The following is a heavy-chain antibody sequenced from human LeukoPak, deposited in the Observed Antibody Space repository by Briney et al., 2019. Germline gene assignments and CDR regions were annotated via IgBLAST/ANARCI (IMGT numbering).Heavy chain of an antibody. J-gene: IGHJ3*02. CDR3: ARAGSSGWYAAFDI. Sequence: GASVKLSCKASGYTFTSYDINWVRQATGQGLEWMGWMNPNSGNTGYAQKFQGRVTMTRNTSISTAYMELSSLRSEDTAVYYCARAGSSGWYAAFDIWGQGTMVTVSS. CDR1: GYTFTSYD. D-gene: IGHD6-19*01. CDR2: MNPNSGNT. V-gene: IGHV1-8*01.